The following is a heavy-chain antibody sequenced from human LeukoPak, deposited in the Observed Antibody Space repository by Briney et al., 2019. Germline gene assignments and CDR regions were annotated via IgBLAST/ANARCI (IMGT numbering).Heavy chain of an antibody. CDR3: ARVQRGLAVAFDY. Sequence: PGGSLRLSCAASGFTLNSYEMNWVRPAPGEGLGWVSYISTTGSSIYCADSEKGRFTISRDNAKNLLYLKMNSLRAEDTAVYYCARVQRGLAVAFDYWGQGTLATVSS. CDR1: GFTLNSYE. D-gene: IGHD6-19*01. CDR2: ISTTGSSI. J-gene: IGHJ4*02. V-gene: IGHV3-48*03.